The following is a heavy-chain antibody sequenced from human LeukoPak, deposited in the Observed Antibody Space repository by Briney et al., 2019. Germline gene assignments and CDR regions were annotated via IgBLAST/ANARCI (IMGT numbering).Heavy chain of an antibody. D-gene: IGHD3-16*01. CDR1: GYTFTSYG. J-gene: IGHJ4*02. Sequence: ASVKVSFKASGYTFTSYGISWVRQAPGQGLEWMGWISAYNGNTNYAQKLQGRVTMTTDTSTSTAYMELRSLRSDDTAVYYCASSPLGELPFDYWGQGTLVTVSS. V-gene: IGHV1-18*01. CDR2: ISAYNGNT. CDR3: ASSPLGELPFDY.